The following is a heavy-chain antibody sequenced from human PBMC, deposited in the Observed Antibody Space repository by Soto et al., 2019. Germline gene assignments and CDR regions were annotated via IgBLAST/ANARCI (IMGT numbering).Heavy chain of an antibody. CDR3: ATVGTGSYNWFDP. Sequence: EVELVESGGTLVQPGGSLRLSCAASGFTFSLNWMHWVRQAPGKGLVWVARINRDGSTTTYADSAKARFTISRDNAKNTLYLQMNSLRAEDTAMYYCATVGTGSYNWFDPWGQGTLVTVSS. CDR1: GFTFSLNW. D-gene: IGHD1-26*01. J-gene: IGHJ5*02. CDR2: INRDGSTT. V-gene: IGHV3-74*01.